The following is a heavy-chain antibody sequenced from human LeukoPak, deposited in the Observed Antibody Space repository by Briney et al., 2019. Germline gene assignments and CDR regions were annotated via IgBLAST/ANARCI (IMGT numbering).Heavy chain of an antibody. J-gene: IGHJ4*02. D-gene: IGHD2-8*01. CDR3: ARVPPYCTNGVCYTTLDY. CDR1: GFTFSSYS. Sequence: GGSLRLSCAASGFTFSSYSMNWVRQAPGKGLEWVSSISSSSSYIYYADSVKGRFTISRDNAKNSLYLQMNSLRAEDTAVYYCARVPPYCTNGVCYTTLDYWGQGTLVTVSS. V-gene: IGHV3-21*01. CDR2: ISSSSSYI.